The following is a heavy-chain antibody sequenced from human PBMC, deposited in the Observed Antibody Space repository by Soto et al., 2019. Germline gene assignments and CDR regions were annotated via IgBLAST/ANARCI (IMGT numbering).Heavy chain of an antibody. D-gene: IGHD1-1*01. CDR2: IVVGSGNT. J-gene: IGHJ6*02. V-gene: IGHV1-58*01. Sequence: QMQLVQSGPEVKKPGTSVKVSCKASGFTFTSSAVQWVRQARGQRLECIGWIVVGSGNTNYAQKFQERVTITRDMSTSTAYMELSSMRSEDTAVYYCAADRGWKDVYYYGMDVWGQGTKVTVSS. CDR3: AADRGWKDVYYYGMDV. CDR1: GFTFTSSA.